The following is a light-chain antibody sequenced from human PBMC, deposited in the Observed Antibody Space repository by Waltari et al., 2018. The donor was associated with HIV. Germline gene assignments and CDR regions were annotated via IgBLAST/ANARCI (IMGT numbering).Light chain of an antibody. J-gene: IGKJ2*01. V-gene: IGKV2-28*01. CDR2: LAS. Sequence: EIVMTQSPLSLPVTPGEPASISCTASQRLLHSNGNNYLYWYLQKPGQSPQFLIYLASSRAAGVPDRFTGSGSGTDFTLKISRVEAEDVGIYYCMQALQTPYTFGQGTKLE. CDR1: QRLLHSNGNNY. CDR3: MQALQTPYT.